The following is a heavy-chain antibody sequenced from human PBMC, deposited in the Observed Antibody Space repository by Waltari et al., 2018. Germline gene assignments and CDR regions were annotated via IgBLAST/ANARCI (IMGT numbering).Heavy chain of an antibody. CDR1: GGSISSFY. V-gene: IGHV4-59*01. CDR2: ISYSGNT. D-gene: IGHD4-4*01. J-gene: IGHJ6*03. CDR3: ARFAVTTADYYFYYMDV. Sequence: QVQLQESGPGLVKPSETLSLTCTVSGGSISSFYWSWIRQPPGKGLEWIGYISYSGNTHYIPSLNSRVTMSLDTSKNQFSLQLRSVTAADTAVYYCARFAVTTADYYFYYMDVWGKGTTVTISS.